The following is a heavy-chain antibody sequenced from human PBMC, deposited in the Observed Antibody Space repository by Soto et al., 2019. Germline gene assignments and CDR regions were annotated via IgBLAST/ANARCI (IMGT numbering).Heavy chain of an antibody. CDR2: IFSNDEK. CDR1: GFSLSNARMG. J-gene: IGHJ3*02. D-gene: IGHD3-22*01. V-gene: IGHV2-26*01. Sequence: SGPTLVNPTEALTLTCTVSGFSLSNARMGVSWIRQPPGKALEWLAHIFSNDEKSYSTSLKSRLTISKDTSKSQVVLTMTNMEPVDTATYYCARIRLPGYYDSSGYYAFDIWGQGTMVTVSS. CDR3: ARIRLPGYYDSSGYYAFDI.